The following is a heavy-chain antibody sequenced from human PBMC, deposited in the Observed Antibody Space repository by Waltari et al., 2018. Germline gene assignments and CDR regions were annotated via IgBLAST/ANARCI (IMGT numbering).Heavy chain of an antibody. CDR2: ISSSGMTT. Sequence: EVQLVESGGGLVQPGGSLRLSCAASGFTFSTYEMNWVRQAPGKGLEWISYISSSGMTTYYADSVKGRFTISRDNAKNSLYLQMDSLTAEDTAVYYCARVFKQKLYFDYWGQGTLVTVSS. CDR1: GFTFSTYE. J-gene: IGHJ4*02. CDR3: ARVFKQKLYFDY. V-gene: IGHV3-48*03.